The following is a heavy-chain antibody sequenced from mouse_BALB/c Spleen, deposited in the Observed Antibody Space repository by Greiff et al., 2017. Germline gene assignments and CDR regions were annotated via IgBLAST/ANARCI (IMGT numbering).Heavy chain of an antibody. V-gene: IGHV5-6-4*01. Sequence: EVKLVESGGGLVKPGGSLKLSCAASGFTFSSYTMSWVRQTPEKRLEWVATISSGGSYTYYPDSVKGRFTISRDNAKNTLYLQMSSLKSEDTAMYYCTRIYYGNYVDYWGQGTTLTVSS. D-gene: IGHD2-1*01. CDR3: TRIYYGNYVDY. CDR2: ISSGGSYT. CDR1: GFTFSSYT. J-gene: IGHJ2*01.